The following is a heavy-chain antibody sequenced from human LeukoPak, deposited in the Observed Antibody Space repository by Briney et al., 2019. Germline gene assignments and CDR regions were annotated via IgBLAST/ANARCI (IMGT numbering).Heavy chain of an antibody. D-gene: IGHD4-17*01. CDR3: ASGDDYGDYVF. CDR2: IYYSGST. CDR1: GGSISSYY. Sequence: SETLSLTCTVSGGSISSYYWSWIRQPPGKGLEWLGYIYYSGSTNYNPSLKSRVTISVDTSKNQFSLKLSSVTAADTAVYYCASGDDYGDYVFWGQGTLVTVSS. V-gene: IGHV4-59*01. J-gene: IGHJ4*02.